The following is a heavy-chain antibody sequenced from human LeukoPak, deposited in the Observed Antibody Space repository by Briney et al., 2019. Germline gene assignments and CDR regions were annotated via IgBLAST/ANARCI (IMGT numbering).Heavy chain of an antibody. D-gene: IGHD1-26*01. J-gene: IGHJ3*02. CDR2: INHSGST. Sequence: SETLSLTCAVYGGSFSGYYWSWIRQPPGKGLEWIGEINHSGSTNYNPSLKSRVTISVDTSKNQFSLKLSSVTAADTAVYYCARDPSSGSPDAFDIWGQGTMVTVS. V-gene: IGHV4-34*01. CDR1: GGSFSGYY. CDR3: ARDPSSGSPDAFDI.